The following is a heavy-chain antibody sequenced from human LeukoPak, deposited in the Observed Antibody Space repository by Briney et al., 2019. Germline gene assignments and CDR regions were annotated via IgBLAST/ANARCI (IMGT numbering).Heavy chain of an antibody. D-gene: IGHD4-17*01. CDR1: GYTFTDYY. J-gene: IGHJ4*02. CDR2: INPNSGGT. Sequence: ASVKVSCKASGYTFTDYYMHWVRQAPGQGLEWMGWINPNSGGTNYAQKFQGRVTMTRDTSISTAYMELSRLRSDDTAVYYCARVKSTVTTGPFDYWGQGTLVTVSS. CDR3: ARVKSTVTTGPFDY. V-gene: IGHV1-2*02.